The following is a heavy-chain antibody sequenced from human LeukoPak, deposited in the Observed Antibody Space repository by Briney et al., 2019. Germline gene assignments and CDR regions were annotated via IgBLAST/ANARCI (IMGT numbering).Heavy chain of an antibody. J-gene: IGHJ4*02. CDR1: GFTFSRDW. Sequence: EGSLRLSCAASGFTFSRDWMSWVRQAPGKGLEWVANIKQDGSEKYYVDSVEGRFTISRDNAKNSLDLQMNSLRAEDTAVYYCARGYYFDSSGFFPPYYFDYWGQGTLVTVSS. CDR2: IKQDGSEK. V-gene: IGHV3-7*01. D-gene: IGHD3-22*01. CDR3: ARGYYFDSSGFFPPYYFDY.